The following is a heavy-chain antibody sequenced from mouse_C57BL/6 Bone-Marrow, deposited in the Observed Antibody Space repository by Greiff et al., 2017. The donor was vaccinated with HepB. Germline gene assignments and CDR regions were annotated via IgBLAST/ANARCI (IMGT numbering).Heavy chain of an antibody. V-gene: IGHV1-26*01. Sequence: EVQLQQSGPELVKPGASVKISCKASGYTFTDYYMNWVKQSHGKSLEWIGDINPNNGGTSYNQKFKGKATSTVDKSSSTAYMELRSLTSEDSAVYYCARNYYGSRGAMDYWGQGTSVTVSS. J-gene: IGHJ4*01. D-gene: IGHD1-1*01. CDR1: GYTFTDYY. CDR3: ARNYYGSRGAMDY. CDR2: INPNNGGT.